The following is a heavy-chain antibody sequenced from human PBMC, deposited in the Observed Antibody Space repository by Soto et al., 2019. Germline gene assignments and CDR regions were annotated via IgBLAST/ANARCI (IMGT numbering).Heavy chain of an antibody. CDR3: ARDDGSSPMYYYYGMDV. V-gene: IGHV1-69*13. CDR2: IIPIFGTA. D-gene: IGHD6-6*01. J-gene: IGHJ6*02. CDR1: GGTFSSYA. Sequence: SVKVSCKASGGTFSSYAISWVRQAPGQGREWMGGIIPIFGTADYAQKFQGRVTITADESTSTAYMELSSLRSEDTAVYYCARDDGSSPMYYYYGMDVWGQGXTVTVPS.